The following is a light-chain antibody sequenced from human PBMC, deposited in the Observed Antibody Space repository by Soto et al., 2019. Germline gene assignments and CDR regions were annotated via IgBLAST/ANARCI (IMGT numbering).Light chain of an antibody. V-gene: IGKV3-20*01. CDR2: GAS. J-gene: IGKJ1*01. CDR3: QQYGSSPRT. CDR1: QSLSSSY. Sequence: EIVLTQSPGTLSLSPGERATLSCRASQSLSSSYLAWYQQRPGQAPRLLIYGASSRATGIPDRFSGSGSGKDLPLIISRPEPEDFAVDYCQQYGSSPRTFGQGTKVEIK.